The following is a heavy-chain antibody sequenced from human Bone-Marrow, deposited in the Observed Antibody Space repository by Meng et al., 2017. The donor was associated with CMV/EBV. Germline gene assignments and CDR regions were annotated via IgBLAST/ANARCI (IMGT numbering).Heavy chain of an antibody. CDR3: ARKYCSSTSCHGRWFDP. CDR1: GGSFSGYY. Sequence: GSLRLSCAVYGGSFSGYYWSWIRQPPGKGLEWIGEINHSGSTNYNPSLKSRVTISVDTSKNQFSLKLSSVTAADTAVYYWARKYCSSTSCHGRWFDPWGQGTLVTVSS. J-gene: IGHJ5*02. V-gene: IGHV4-34*01. D-gene: IGHD2-2*01. CDR2: INHSGST.